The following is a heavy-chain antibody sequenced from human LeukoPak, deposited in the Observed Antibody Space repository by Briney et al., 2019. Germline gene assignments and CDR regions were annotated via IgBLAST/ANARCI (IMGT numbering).Heavy chain of an antibody. CDR1: GFSFSNYS. V-gene: IGHV3-15*01. Sequence: GGSLRLSCSVSGFSFSNYSMHWVRQAPGKGLEWVGRIKSNSDGGTTDYAASVKGRFTISRDDSKNTVYLQMNSLKTEDTAVYYCLWWDYWGQGTLVTASS. D-gene: IGHD2-21*01. CDR2: IKSNSDGGTT. J-gene: IGHJ4*02. CDR3: LWWDY.